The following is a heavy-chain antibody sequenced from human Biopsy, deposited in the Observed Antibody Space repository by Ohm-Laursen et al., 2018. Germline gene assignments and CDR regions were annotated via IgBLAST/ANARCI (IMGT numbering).Heavy chain of an antibody. CDR3: ARGSNEYGGLYFPH. CDR2: ISHTGYT. V-gene: IGHV4-59*11. J-gene: IGHJ1*01. Sequence: PPGTLSLTCIVSGGPFTGHYWTWIRQPPGKGLEWIGHISHTGYTSYKSSLKSRVTISLDTSRKHFSLRLTSLAAADTAVYYCARGSNEYGGLYFPHWGQGTLVTVSS. CDR1: GGPFTGHY. D-gene: IGHD4-23*01.